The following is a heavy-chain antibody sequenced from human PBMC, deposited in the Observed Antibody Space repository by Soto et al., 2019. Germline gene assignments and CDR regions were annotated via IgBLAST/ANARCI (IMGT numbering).Heavy chain of an antibody. CDR3: AREHSSGPFDI. D-gene: IGHD3-22*01. V-gene: IGHV3-33*01. CDR2: IWYDGSNK. CDR1: GFTFSIYG. J-gene: IGHJ3*02. Sequence: QVQLVEAGGGVVQPGRSLRLSCAASGFTFSIYGMHWVRQAPGKGLEWVAVIWYDGSNKYYADSVKGRFTISRDNSKNALYLQMNSLRAEDTAVYYCAREHSSGPFDIWGQGTMVTVSS.